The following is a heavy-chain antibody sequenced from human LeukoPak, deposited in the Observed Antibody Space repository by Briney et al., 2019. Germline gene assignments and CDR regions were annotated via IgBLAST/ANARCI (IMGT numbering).Heavy chain of an antibody. D-gene: IGHD1/OR15-1a*01. CDR1: GGSISSGDYY. CDR3: AREGLLGQYGAFDI. V-gene: IGHV4-30-4*08. J-gene: IGHJ3*02. Sequence: NPSETLSLTCTVSGGSISSGDYYWSWIRQPPGKGLEWIGYIYYSGSTYYNPSLKSRVTISVDTSKNQFSLKLSSVTAADMAVYYCAREGLLGQYGAFDIWGQGTMVTVSS. CDR2: IYYSGST.